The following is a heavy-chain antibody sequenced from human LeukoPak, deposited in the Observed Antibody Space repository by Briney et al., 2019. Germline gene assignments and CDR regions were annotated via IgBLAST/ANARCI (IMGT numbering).Heavy chain of an antibody. CDR2: IIPILGTA. V-gene: IGHV1-69*13. CDR3: ARGFRWDDYCFDY. CDR1: GGTFSSYA. Sequence: SVKASCKASGGTFSSYAISWVRQAPGQGLEWMGGIIPILGTANYAQKFQGRVTITADESTSTAYMELSSLRSEDTAVYYCARGFRWDDYCFDYWGQGTLVTVSS. J-gene: IGHJ4*02. D-gene: IGHD1-26*01.